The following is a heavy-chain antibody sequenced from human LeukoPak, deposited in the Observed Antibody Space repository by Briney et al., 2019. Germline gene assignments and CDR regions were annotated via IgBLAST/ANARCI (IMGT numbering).Heavy chain of an antibody. V-gene: IGHV3-30*02. CDR3: AKDFGAYGDYNYFDY. CDR2: IRYDGSNK. CDR1: GFTFSSYG. Sequence: GGSLRLSCAASGFTFSSYGIHWVRQAPGKGLEWVAFIRYDGSNKYHADSVKGRFTISRDNSKNTVYLQINSLRAEDTAVYYCAKDFGAYGDYNYFDYWGQGTLVTVSS. D-gene: IGHD4-17*01. J-gene: IGHJ4*02.